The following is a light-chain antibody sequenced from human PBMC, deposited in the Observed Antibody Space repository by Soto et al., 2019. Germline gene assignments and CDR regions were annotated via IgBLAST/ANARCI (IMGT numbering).Light chain of an antibody. V-gene: IGKV3-20*01. CDR2: GAS. CDR3: QQYGSSPCT. J-gene: IGKJ2*02. Sequence: EIVLTQSPGTLSLSPGERATLSCRASQSVSSSYSAWYRQKPGQAPSLLIYGASSRATGIPDRVSGSGSGTDFTLTISRLEPEDFAVYYCQQYGSSPCTFGQGTKLEIK. CDR1: QSVSSSY.